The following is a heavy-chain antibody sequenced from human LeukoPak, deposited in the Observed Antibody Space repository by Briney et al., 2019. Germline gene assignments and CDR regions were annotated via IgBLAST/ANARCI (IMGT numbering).Heavy chain of an antibody. V-gene: IGHV3-72*01. CDR2: IRRGANSYTT. D-gene: IGHD3-16*01. CDR3: CRDGGEGGNSAFDI. J-gene: IGHJ3*02. CDR1: GFTFSDYI. Sequence: GGPLRLSCAASGFTFSDYILDWVRQAPGKGLEWVGRIRRGANSYTTEYAASVKGRFTISRDDSRNSLYLHMNSLKTEDTAVYHCCRDGGEGGNSAFDIWGQGTMVTVSS.